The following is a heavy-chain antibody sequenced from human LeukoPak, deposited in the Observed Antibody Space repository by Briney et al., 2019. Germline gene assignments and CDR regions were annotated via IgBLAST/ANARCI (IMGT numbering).Heavy chain of an antibody. J-gene: IGHJ4*02. CDR3: AREDRYNWNDRGAFDY. CDR2: IWYDGSNK. V-gene: IGHV3-33*01. D-gene: IGHD1-1*01. Sequence: GRSLRLSCAASGFTFSSYGMHWVRQAPGKGLEWVAVIWYDGSNKYYADSVKGRFTISRDNSKNTLYLQMNSLRAEDTAVYYCAREDRYNWNDRGAFDYWGQGTLVTVSS. CDR1: GFTFSSYG.